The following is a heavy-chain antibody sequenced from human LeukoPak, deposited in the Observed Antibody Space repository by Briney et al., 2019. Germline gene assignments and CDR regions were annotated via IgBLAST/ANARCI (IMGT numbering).Heavy chain of an antibody. D-gene: IGHD4-17*01. CDR3: ARGRMTNGYFDY. V-gene: IGHV4-34*01. CDR1: GGSFSGYY. Sequence: KPSETLSLTCAVYGGSFSGYYWSWIRQPPGKRLEWIGEINHSGSTNYNPSLKSRVTISVDTSKNQFSLKLSSVTAADTAVYYCARGRMTNGYFDYWGQGTLVTVSS. J-gene: IGHJ4*02. CDR2: INHSGST.